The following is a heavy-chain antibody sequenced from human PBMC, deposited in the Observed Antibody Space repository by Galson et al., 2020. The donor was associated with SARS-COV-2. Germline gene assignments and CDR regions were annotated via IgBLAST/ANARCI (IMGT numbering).Heavy chain of an antibody. CDR2: IYHSGST. J-gene: IGHJ6*02. CDR1: GGSISSGGYS. CDR3: ARGGLDPDYGMDV. Sequence: SETLSLTCAVSGGSISSGGYSWSWIRQPPGKGLEWIGYIYHSGSTYYNPSLKSRVTISVDRSKNQFSLKLSSVTAADTAVYYCARGGLDPDYGMDVWGQGTTVTVSS. V-gene: IGHV4-30-2*01.